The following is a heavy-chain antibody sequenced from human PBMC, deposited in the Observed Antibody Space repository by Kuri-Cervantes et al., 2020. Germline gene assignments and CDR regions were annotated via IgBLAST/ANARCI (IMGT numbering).Heavy chain of an antibody. CDR1: GGSFSGYC. D-gene: IGHD3-10*01. CDR3: ARLLSPGPYGSGTTRDY. J-gene: IGHJ4*02. Sequence: GSLRLSCAVYGGSFSGYCWSWIRQPPGKGLEWIGEINHSGSTNYNPSLKSRVTISVDTSKNQFSLKLSSVTAADTAVYYCARLLSPGPYGSGTTRDYWGQGTLVTVSS. CDR2: INHSGST. V-gene: IGHV4-34*01.